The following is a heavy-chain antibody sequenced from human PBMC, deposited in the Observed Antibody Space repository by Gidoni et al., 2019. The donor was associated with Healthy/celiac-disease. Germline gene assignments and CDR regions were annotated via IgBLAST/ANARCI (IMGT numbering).Heavy chain of an antibody. CDR1: GFTFSSYA. J-gene: IGHJ6*03. CDR3: ARASVIHNAGSQYYYYMDV. D-gene: IGHD1-1*01. Sequence: QVQLVESGGGVVQPGRSLRLSCAASGFTFSSYAMHWFRQAPGKGLEWVAVISYDGSNKYYADSVKGRFTISRDNSKNTLYLQMNSLRAEDTAVYYCARASVIHNAGSQYYYYMDVWGKGTTVTVSS. CDR2: ISYDGSNK. V-gene: IGHV3-30-3*01.